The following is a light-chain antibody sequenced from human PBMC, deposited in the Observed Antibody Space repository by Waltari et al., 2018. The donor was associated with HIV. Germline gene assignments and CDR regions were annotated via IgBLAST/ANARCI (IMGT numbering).Light chain of an antibody. CDR2: EVT. CDR3: CSYAGSSTWV. Sequence: QSALNQPASVSGSPGQSITIPCTGTSRDVESYYLVSWYQQHPGKAPKLMIYEVTKRPSGVSNRFSGSKSGNTASLTISGLQAEDEADYYCCSYAGSSTWVFGGGTKLTVL. V-gene: IGLV2-23*02. CDR1: SRDVESYYL. J-gene: IGLJ3*02.